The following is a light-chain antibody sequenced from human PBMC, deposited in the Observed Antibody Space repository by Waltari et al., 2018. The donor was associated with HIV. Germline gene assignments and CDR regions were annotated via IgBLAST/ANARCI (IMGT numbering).Light chain of an antibody. V-gene: IGKV4-1*01. CDR1: QSLLYGSNNNTY. Sequence: DVVSTQSPDSLTVSVGERATLNSKSSQSLLYGSNNNTYLAWYQQRPGHRPKLLIYGASTRPSGVPDRFSGSGSGTDFSLTISSLEAEDVAVYYCQQYYLVPYTFGQGTKLEIK. CDR3: QQYYLVPYT. CDR2: GAS. J-gene: IGKJ2*01.